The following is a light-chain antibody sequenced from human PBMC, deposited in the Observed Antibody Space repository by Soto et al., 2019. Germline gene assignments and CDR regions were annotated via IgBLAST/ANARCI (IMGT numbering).Light chain of an antibody. CDR2: WAS. CDR3: QQYYTIPWT. CDR1: QSVLSSSNNKNC. Sequence: DIVMTQSPDSLAVSLGERATINCKSSQSVLSSSNNKNCLAWYQQKPGQPPRLLIYWASTRESGVPDRFSGSGSGTDFTLTISSLQAEDVAVYYCQQYYTIPWTFGQGTKVDNK. J-gene: IGKJ1*01. V-gene: IGKV4-1*01.